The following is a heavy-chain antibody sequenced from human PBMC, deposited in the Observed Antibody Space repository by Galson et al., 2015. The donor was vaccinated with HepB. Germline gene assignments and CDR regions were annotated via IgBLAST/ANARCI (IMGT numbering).Heavy chain of an antibody. CDR2: ISSSSSYT. Sequence: SLRLSCAASGFTFSDFYMSWIRQAPGKGLDWVSNISSSSSYTNYADSVKGRFTISRDNAKNSLYLQMDSLRAEDTAVYYCARHLSFLWIGETNGFDIWGQGTMVTVSS. CDR1: GFTFSDFY. J-gene: IGHJ3*02. CDR3: ARHLSFLWIGETNGFDI. V-gene: IGHV3-11*06. D-gene: IGHD3-10*01.